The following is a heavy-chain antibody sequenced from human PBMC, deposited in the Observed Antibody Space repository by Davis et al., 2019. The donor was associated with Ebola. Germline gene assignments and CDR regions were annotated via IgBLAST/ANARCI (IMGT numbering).Heavy chain of an antibody. J-gene: IGHJ4*02. CDR1: GYSFTSYW. CDR2: IYAGDSET. CDR3: ARGPRSYFRAGGDDY. D-gene: IGHD3-10*01. Sequence: GESLKISCKGSGYSFTSYWIAWVRQMPGKGLEWMGVIYAGDSETRYSPSFQGQVTISADKSISTAYLQWSSLKASDTAMYYCARGPRSYFRAGGDDYWGQGTLVTVSS. V-gene: IGHV5-51*01.